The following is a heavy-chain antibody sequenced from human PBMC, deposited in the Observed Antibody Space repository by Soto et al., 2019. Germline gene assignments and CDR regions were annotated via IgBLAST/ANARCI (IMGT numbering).Heavy chain of an antibody. J-gene: IGHJ3*02. V-gene: IGHV3-53*01. CDR2: IYRGRAT. CDR3: ARDRSDSSRADSFDI. D-gene: IGHD6-25*01. Sequence: EVQLVESGGGLIQPGGSLRLSCAVSGFSVSNTYMSWVRQAPGKGLEWISVIYRGRATYYADSVKGRFTISRDDSRNAVYLQVNSLTTEDTAVYFCARDRSDSSRADSFDIWGQGTMVTVSS. CDR1: GFSVSNTY.